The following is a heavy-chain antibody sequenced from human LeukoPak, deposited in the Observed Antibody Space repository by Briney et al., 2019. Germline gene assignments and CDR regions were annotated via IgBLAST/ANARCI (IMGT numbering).Heavy chain of an antibody. CDR1: GGTFSSYA. CDR2: IIPIFGTA. CDR3: ARAVLGYCSGGSCYGRDWFDP. J-gene: IGHJ5*02. D-gene: IGHD2-15*01. Sequence: SVKVSCKASGGTFSSYAISWVRQAPGQGLEWMGRIIPIFGTANYAQKFQGRVTITTDESTSTAYMELSSLRSEDTAVYYCARAVLGYCSGGSCYGRDWFDPWGQGTLVTVSS. V-gene: IGHV1-69*05.